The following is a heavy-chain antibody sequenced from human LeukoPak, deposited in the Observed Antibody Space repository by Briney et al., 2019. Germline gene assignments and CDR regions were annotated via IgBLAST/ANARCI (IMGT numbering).Heavy chain of an antibody. D-gene: IGHD6-19*01. CDR2: ISFDGRNE. Sequence: QAGGSLRLSCAASGFTFTNYDMHWVRQAPGKGLEWVAVISFDGRNEYYADSVKGRFTISRDNPKKTMYLQMNSLRAGDTAVYYCAKGNFYRGIAVAGADYYSGLDVWGHGTTVTVSS. V-gene: IGHV3-30*18. CDR1: GFTFTNYD. CDR3: AKGNFYRGIAVAGADYYSGLDV. J-gene: IGHJ6*02.